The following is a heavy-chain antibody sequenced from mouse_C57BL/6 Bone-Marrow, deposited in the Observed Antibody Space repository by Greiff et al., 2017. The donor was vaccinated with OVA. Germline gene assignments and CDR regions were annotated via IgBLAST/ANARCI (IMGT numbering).Heavy chain of an antibody. CDR1: GYTFTDYY. CDR2: INPYNGGT. Sequence: EVQLQQSGPVLVKPGASVKMSCKASGYTFTDYYLNWVKPSHGKSLEWIGVINPYNGGTSYNQKFKGKATLTVDKSSNTAYMELNSLTSEDSAVYYCARGGLYYAMGYWGQGTSVTVSS. J-gene: IGHJ4*01. V-gene: IGHV1-19*01. CDR3: ARGGLYYAMGY.